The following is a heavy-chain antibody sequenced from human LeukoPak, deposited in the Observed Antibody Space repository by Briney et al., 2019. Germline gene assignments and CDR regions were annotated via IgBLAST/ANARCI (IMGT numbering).Heavy chain of an antibody. J-gene: IGHJ4*02. CDR2: IFHSGNT. Sequence: SETLSLTCTVSGYSISSGYYWGWIRQPPGKGLEWIGSIFHSGNTYYNPSLKSRVTISVDTSKNQFSLKLSSVTAADTAVYYCAKPPLGDFWSAQGVYYFDYWGQGTLITVSS. CDR1: GYSISSGYY. D-gene: IGHD3-3*01. V-gene: IGHV4-38-2*02. CDR3: AKPPLGDFWSAQGVYYFDY.